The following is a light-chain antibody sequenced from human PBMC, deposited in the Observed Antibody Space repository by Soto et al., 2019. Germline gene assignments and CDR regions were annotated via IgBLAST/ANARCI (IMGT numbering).Light chain of an antibody. V-gene: IGLV2-8*01. J-gene: IGLJ2*01. Sequence: QSVLTQPPSASGSPGQSVTISCTGTSSDVGGYNYVSWYQQHPGKAPKLMIYDVIKRPSGVPDRFSGSKSGNSASLTISGLQAEDEAIYFCSSSTNTNTLVIFGGGTKVTVL. CDR1: SSDVGGYNY. CDR2: DVI. CDR3: SSSTNTNTLVI.